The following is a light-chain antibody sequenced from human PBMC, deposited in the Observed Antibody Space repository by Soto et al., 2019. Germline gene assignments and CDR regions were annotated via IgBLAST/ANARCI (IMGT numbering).Light chain of an antibody. CDR1: QSVSTK. CDR2: GAS. Sequence: EIVMTQSPATLSVSPGERATLSCRASQSVSTKLAWYRQKPGQAPRLLIFGASTRATGIPARFSCSGSGPEFALTINSLQSEDFAGYYCQQYKNWPHFTFGPGTTVDIK. CDR3: QQYKNWPHFT. J-gene: IGKJ3*01. V-gene: IGKV3-15*01.